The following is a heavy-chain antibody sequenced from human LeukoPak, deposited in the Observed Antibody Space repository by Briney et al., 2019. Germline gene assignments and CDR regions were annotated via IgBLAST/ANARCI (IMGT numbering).Heavy chain of an antibody. V-gene: IGHV1-8*01. CDR2: INPNSGNT. CDR3: ARGISDDSSGYYYEVLFDY. D-gene: IGHD3-22*01. Sequence: ASVKVSCKASGYTFTSYDINWVRQATGQGLEWMGWINPNSGNTGYAQKFQGRVTMTRNTSISTAYMELSSVTAADTAVYYCARGISDDSSGYYYEVLFDYWGQGTLVTVSS. J-gene: IGHJ4*02. CDR1: GYTFTSYD.